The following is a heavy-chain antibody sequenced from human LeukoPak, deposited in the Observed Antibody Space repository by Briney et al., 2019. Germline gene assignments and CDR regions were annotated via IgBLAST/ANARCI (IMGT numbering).Heavy chain of an antibody. D-gene: IGHD5-12*01. CDR1: GGSISSYY. V-gene: IGHV4-59*08. Sequence: PSETLSLTCTVSGGSISSYYWSWIRQPPGKGLEWIGYIYYSGSTNYNPSLKSRVTISVDTSKNQFSLKLSSVTAADTAVYYCARHYGYETLDHPVYWGQGTLVTVSS. CDR2: IYYSGST. J-gene: IGHJ4*02. CDR3: ARHYGYETLDHPVY.